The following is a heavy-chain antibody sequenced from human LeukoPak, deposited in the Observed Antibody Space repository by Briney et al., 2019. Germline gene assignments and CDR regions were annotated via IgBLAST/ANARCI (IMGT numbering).Heavy chain of an antibody. V-gene: IGHV3-23*01. Sequence: GGSLRLSCAASGFTLSSYDMSWVRQAPGKGLEWVSGISGDSDSTHYGDSVKGRFTISRDISKNTVYLQMSSLRAEDTAVYYCLLAARDYWGQGTLVTVSS. CDR2: ISGDSDST. CDR1: GFTLSSYD. J-gene: IGHJ4*02. D-gene: IGHD6-25*01. CDR3: LLAARDY.